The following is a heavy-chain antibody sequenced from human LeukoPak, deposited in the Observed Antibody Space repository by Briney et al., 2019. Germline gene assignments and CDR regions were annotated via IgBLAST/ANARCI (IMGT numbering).Heavy chain of an antibody. CDR1: GFTFSSYG. CDR3: ASENHYDSSGYLDN. V-gene: IGHV3-30*03. J-gene: IGHJ4*02. CDR2: ISSDGSNK. Sequence: GGTLRLSCAASGFTFSSYGMHWVRQAPGTGLEWVSVISSDGSNKYYADSVKGRFNISRDNTKNTLYLQMNSLRAEDTAVFYCASENHYDSSGYLDNWGQGTLVTVSS. D-gene: IGHD3-22*01.